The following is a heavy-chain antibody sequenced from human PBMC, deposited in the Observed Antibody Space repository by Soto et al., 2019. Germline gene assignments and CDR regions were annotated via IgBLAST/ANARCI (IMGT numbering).Heavy chain of an antibody. CDR1: GGSFSGYY. V-gene: IGHV4-34*01. D-gene: IGHD3-22*01. CDR2: INHSGST. J-gene: IGHJ3*02. CDR3: ARGRYYYDSSGWATFDI. Sequence: SETLSLTCAVYGGSFSGYYWSWIRQPPGKGLEWIGEINHSGSTNYNPSLKSRVTISVDTSKNQFSPKLSSVTAADTAVYYCARGRYYYDSSGWATFDIWGQGKMVSV.